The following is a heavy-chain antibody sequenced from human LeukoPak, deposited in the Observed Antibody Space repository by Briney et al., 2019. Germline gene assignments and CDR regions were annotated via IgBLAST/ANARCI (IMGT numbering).Heavy chain of an antibody. V-gene: IGHV3-23*01. CDR2: ITDAVGST. D-gene: IGHD5-12*01. J-gene: IGHJ4*02. CDR1: GFTFSSSS. Sequence: GGSLRLSCAASGFTFSSSSISWVRQAPGKGLEWVSAITDAVGSTHYADSVKGRFTISSDNSKNTVYLQMNSLRPEDMAVYYCAKEIFSGLLYVDYWGQGTLVTVSS. CDR3: AKEIFSGLLYVDY.